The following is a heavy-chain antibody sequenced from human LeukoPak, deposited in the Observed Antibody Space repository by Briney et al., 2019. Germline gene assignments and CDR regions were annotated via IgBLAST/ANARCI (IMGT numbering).Heavy chain of an antibody. CDR1: GFTFSSYA. D-gene: IGHD3-22*01. J-gene: IGHJ4*02. CDR3: ARNYYDSSAYYYFDY. Sequence: GGSLRLSCATSGFTFSSYAMSWVRQAPGKGLERVSGIGASGGSTYYADSVKGRFTISRDNSKNTLYLQMNSLRAEDTAVYYCARNYYDSSAYYYFDYWGQGTLVTVSS. CDR2: IGASGGST. V-gene: IGHV3-23*01.